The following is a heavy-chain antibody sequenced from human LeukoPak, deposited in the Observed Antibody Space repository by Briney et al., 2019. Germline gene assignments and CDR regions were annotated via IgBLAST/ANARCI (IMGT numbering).Heavy chain of an antibody. D-gene: IGHD2/OR15-2a*01. CDR2: ISSSGSTI. V-gene: IGHV3-11*01. CDR3: ARDLRRRYYYYMDV. CDR1: GFPFSIYG. J-gene: IGHJ6*03. Sequence: PGGSLRLSCAGSGFPFSIYGMSWIRQAPGKGLEWVSYISSSGSTIYYADSVKGRFTISRDNAKNSLYLQMNSLRAEDTAVYYCARDLRRRYYYYMDVWGKGTTVTISS.